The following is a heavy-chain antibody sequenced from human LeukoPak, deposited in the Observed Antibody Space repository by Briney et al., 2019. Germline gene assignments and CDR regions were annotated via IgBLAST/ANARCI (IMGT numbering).Heavy chain of an antibody. V-gene: IGHV3-11*05. CDR2: ISTTSSYT. CDR3: ARGIAAAANYFDY. J-gene: IGHJ4*02. D-gene: IGHD6-13*01. Sequence: KPGGSLRLSCAASGXTFSAYYMSWIRQAPGKGPEWVSYISTTSSYTNHADSVKGRFTISRDNAKNSLYLQMNSLRAEDTAVYYCARGIAAAANYFDYWGQGTLVTVSS. CDR1: GXTFSAYY.